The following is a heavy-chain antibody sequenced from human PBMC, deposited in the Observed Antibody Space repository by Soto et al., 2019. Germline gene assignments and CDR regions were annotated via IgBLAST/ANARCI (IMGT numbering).Heavy chain of an antibody. Sequence: GGSLRLSCAASEFTFSSYAMIWVRQAPGKGLEWVSAISGSGGSTYYADSVKGRFTISRDNSKNTLYLQMNSLRAEDTAVYYCAKPPYCSGGSCYLSTAPNWFDPWGQGTLVTVSS. CDR3: AKPPYCSGGSCYLSTAPNWFDP. CDR2: ISGSGGST. CDR1: EFTFSSYA. J-gene: IGHJ5*02. V-gene: IGHV3-23*01. D-gene: IGHD2-15*01.